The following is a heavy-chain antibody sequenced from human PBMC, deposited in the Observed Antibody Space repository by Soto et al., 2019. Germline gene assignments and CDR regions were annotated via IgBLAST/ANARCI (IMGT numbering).Heavy chain of an antibody. V-gene: IGHV3-33*01. CDR3: ARGHGRPHLRNYGMDV. CDR1: GFIFNRYG. CDR2: IWYDGSNK. J-gene: IGHJ6*02. Sequence: QVQLVESGGGVVQPGRSLRLSCAASGFIFNRYGMHWVRQVPGKGLDWVADIWYDGSNKNYADSVKGRFTISRDNSKNTLSLQMNSLRAEDTAVYYCARGHGRPHLRNYGMDVWGQGPTVTVSS.